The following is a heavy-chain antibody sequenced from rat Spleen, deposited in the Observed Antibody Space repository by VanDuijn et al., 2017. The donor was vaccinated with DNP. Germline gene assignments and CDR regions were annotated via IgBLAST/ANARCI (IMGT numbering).Heavy chain of an antibody. V-gene: IGHV5-7*01. Sequence: EVQLVESGGGLVQPGRSLKLSCVVSGITFSDHNMAWVRQAPKKGLEWVATIGHDGSDTYYRDSVKGRFTISRDNVKSTLYLQMDSLRSEDTATYYCAGRPPPTRGPFDYWGQGVTVTVSS. J-gene: IGHJ2*01. CDR2: IGHDGSDT. D-gene: IGHD1-4*01. CDR3: AGRPPPTRGPFDY. CDR1: GITFSDHN.